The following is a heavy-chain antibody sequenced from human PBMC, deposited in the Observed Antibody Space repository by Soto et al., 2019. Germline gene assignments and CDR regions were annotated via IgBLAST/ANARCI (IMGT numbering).Heavy chain of an antibody. D-gene: IGHD3-10*01. CDR1: GGSISSSNC. Sequence: SETLSLTCAVSGGSISSSNCWSWVRQPPGKGLEWIGEIYHSGSTNYNPSLKSRVTISVDKSKNQFSLKLSSVTAADTAVYYCARAHYYYYGSGSKGSYYYYGMDVWGQGTTVTV. V-gene: IGHV4-4*02. CDR2: IYHSGST. J-gene: IGHJ6*02. CDR3: ARAHYYYYGSGSKGSYYYYGMDV.